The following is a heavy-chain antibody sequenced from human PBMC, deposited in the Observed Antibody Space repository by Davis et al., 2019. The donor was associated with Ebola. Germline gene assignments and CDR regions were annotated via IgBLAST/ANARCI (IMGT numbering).Heavy chain of an antibody. V-gene: IGHV3-48*02. D-gene: IGHD3-10*01. CDR3: ARADYGSGSSYGMDV. J-gene: IGHJ6*04. CDR1: GFIFSGYS. Sequence: GESLTLSCAASGFIFSGYSMNWVRQAPGKGLEWVSYISSSSSTIYYADSVKGRFTISRDNAKNSLYLQMNSLRDEDTAVYYCARADYGSGSSYGMDVWGKGTTVTVSS. CDR2: ISSSSSTI.